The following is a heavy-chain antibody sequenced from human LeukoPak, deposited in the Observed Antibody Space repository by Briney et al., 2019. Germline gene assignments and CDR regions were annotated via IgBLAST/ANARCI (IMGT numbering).Heavy chain of an antibody. CDR1: GFTFSSYA. D-gene: IGHD5-18*01. CDR3: ARSEYSSH. J-gene: IGHJ4*02. V-gene: IGHV3-30-3*01. CDR2: ISYDGSNK. Sequence: AGGSLRLSCAASGFTFSSYAMHWVRQAPGKGLEWVAVISYDGSNKYYADSVKGRFTISRDNSKNTRYLQMNSLRAEDTAVYYCARSEYSSHWGQGTLVTVSS.